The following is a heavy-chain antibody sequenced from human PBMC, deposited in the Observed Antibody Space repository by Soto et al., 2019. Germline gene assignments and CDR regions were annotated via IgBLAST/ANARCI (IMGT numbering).Heavy chain of an antibody. CDR1: CVSVPSDSPP. Sequence: QVQVQESGPGLVKPWETLSLTCAVSCVSVPSDSPPLVWTLQPPGKGLEWIGQTRSTNYHPSLKSRSSISLDSANTHFSLKLRSGTSADTAVYYCGVYKAGADCNGYCGKGTLVTIAS. CDR2: QTRST. J-gene: IGHJ4*03. V-gene: IGHV4-61*03. D-gene: IGHD6-19*01. CDR3: GVYKAGADCNGY.